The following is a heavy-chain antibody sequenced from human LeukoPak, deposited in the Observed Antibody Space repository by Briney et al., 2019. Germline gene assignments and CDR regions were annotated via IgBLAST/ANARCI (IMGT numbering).Heavy chain of an antibody. V-gene: IGHV3-48*04. CDR1: GFPFGNFG. J-gene: IGHJ6*03. Sequence: GGSRNLSFEASGFPFGNFGLTWSRQAQGGGLDWVSYIGGRGGTVVYADSVKGRFTISRDNAKNSVFLQMNSLRAEDAAVYHCARDSVVDTAKIEKFYYYHMDVWGKGTTVTVSS. D-gene: IGHD5-18*01. CDR2: IGGRGGTV. CDR3: ARDSVVDTAKIEKFYYYHMDV.